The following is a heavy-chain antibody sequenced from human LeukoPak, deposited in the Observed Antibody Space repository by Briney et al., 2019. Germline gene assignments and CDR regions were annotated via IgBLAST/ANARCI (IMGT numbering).Heavy chain of an antibody. D-gene: IGHD2-2*01. J-gene: IGHJ5*02. CDR3: AKDLALYCSSTSCSGSWLDP. CDR1: GFTFSNYA. Sequence: PGGSLRLSCAASGFTFSNYAMHWVRQAPGEGLDWVAVISYDGSIKYYADSVKGRFTISRDNSKNTLYLQMNSLRAEDTAVYYCAKDLALYCSSTSCSGSWLDPWGQGTLVTVSS. CDR2: ISYDGSIK. V-gene: IGHV3-30*18.